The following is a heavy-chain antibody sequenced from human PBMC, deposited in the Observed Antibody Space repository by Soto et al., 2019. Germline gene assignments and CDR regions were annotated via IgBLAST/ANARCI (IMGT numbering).Heavy chain of an antibody. Sequence: EVQVVESGGGLIQPGGSLRLSCAASGFTFSSYSMNWVRQAPGKGLEWVSSISSSSSYIYYADSVKGRFTISRDNAKNSLYLQMNSLRAEDTAVYYCARKAVVVAANAFDIWGQGTMVTVSS. CDR1: GFTFSSYS. CDR3: ARKAVVVAANAFDI. CDR2: ISSSSSYI. V-gene: IGHV3-21*01. D-gene: IGHD2-15*01. J-gene: IGHJ3*02.